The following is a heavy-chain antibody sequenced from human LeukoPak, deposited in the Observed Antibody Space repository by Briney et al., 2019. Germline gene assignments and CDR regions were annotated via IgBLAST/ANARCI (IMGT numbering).Heavy chain of an antibody. CDR3: ARGNRGYSYGYYFDY. V-gene: IGHV4-34*01. J-gene: IGHJ4*02. CDR1: GGSFSGYY. CDR2: INHSGST. D-gene: IGHD5-18*01. Sequence: MASETLSLTCAVYGGSFSGYYWSWIRQPPGKGLEWIGEINHSGSTNYNPSLKSRVTISVDTSKNQFSLKLSSVTAADTAAYYCARGNRGYSYGYYFDYWGQGTLVTVSS.